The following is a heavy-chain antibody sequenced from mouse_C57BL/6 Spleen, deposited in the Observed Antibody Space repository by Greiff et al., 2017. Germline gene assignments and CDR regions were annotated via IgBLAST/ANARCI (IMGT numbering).Heavy chain of an antibody. Sequence: VQLKESGPGLVKPSQSLSLTCSVTGYSITSGYYWNWIRQFPGNKLEWMGYVSYDGSNNYNPSLKNRISLTRDTSKNQFFLKLNSVTTEDTATYYCAREWLLRYYFDDWGQGTTLTVSS. CDR3: AREWLLRYYFDD. CDR2: VSYDGSN. V-gene: IGHV3-6*01. J-gene: IGHJ2*01. CDR1: GYSITSGYY. D-gene: IGHD2-3*01.